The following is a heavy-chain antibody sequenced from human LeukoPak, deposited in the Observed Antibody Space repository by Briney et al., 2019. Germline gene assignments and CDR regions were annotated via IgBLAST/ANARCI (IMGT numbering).Heavy chain of an antibody. V-gene: IGHV3-53*01. CDR1: GFTVSSNY. CDR3: ARVLAAAGTFGGYYFDY. J-gene: IGHJ4*02. Sequence: GGSLRLSCAASGFTVSSNYMSWVRQAPGKGLEWVSVIYSGGSTYYADSVKGRFTISRDNSKNTLYLQMNSLRAEDTAVCYCARVLAAAGTFGGYYFDYWGQGTLVTVSS. D-gene: IGHD6-13*01. CDR2: IYSGGST.